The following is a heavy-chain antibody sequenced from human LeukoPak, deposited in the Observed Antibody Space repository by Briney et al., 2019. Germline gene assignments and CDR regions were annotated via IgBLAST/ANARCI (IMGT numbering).Heavy chain of an antibody. CDR1: GYTFTSYG. J-gene: IGHJ4*02. Sequence: ASVKVSRKASGYTFTSYGISWVRQAPGQGLEWMGWISAYNGNTNYAQKLRGRVTMTTDTSTSTAYMELRSLRSDDTAVYYCARPRMVRGVIAPYFDYWGQGTLVTVSS. V-gene: IGHV1-18*01. CDR3: ARPRMVRGVIAPYFDY. CDR2: ISAYNGNT. D-gene: IGHD3-10*01.